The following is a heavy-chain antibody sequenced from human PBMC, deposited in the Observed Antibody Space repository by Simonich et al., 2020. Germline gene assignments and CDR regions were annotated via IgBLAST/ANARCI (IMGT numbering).Heavy chain of an antibody. CDR3: ARHDRWLQFYFDY. CDR2: IYYIGST. Sequence: QVQLQESGPGLVKPSETLSLTCTVSGGSISSYYWSWIRQPPGKGLGWIGYIYYIGSTNHNPSHKSRVTISVDTSKNQFSLKLSSVTAADTAVYYCARHDRWLQFYFDYWGQGTLVTVSS. CDR1: GGSISSYY. D-gene: IGHD5-12*01. V-gene: IGHV4-59*08. J-gene: IGHJ4*02.